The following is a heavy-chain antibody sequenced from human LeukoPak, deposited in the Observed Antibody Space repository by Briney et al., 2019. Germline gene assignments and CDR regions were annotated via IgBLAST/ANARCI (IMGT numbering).Heavy chain of an antibody. CDR3: ARAALSTYWFDP. D-gene: IGHD2-15*01. V-gene: IGHV3-21*01. Sequence: GGSLRLSCAASGFTFSSYSMNWVRQAPGKGLEWVSSISSSSSYVYYADSVKGRLTISRDNAKNSLYLQMNSLRAEDTAVYYCARAALSTYWFDPWGQGTLVTVSS. J-gene: IGHJ5*02. CDR2: ISSSSSYV. CDR1: GFTFSSYS.